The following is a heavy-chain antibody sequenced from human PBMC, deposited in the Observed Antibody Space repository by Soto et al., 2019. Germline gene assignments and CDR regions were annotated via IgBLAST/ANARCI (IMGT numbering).Heavy chain of an antibody. J-gene: IGHJ4*02. CDR3: AKRRGAGGHFDY. CDR1: GFTFSSYA. Sequence: GGSLRLSCAAPGFTFSSYAMGWVRQGPGKGLEWVAVVSIGGSTHYADSVRGRFTISRDNSKNTLSLQKNSLTAEDTAVYFCAKRRGAGGHFDYWGQGALVA. V-gene: IGHV3-23*01. D-gene: IGHD2-15*01. CDR2: VSIGGST.